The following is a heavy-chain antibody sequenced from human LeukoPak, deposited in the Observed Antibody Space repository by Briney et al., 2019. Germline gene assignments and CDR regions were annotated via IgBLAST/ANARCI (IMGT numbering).Heavy chain of an antibody. Sequence: SETLSLTCTVSGGSISSYYWSWIRQPPGKGLEWIGYIYYSGSTNYNPSLKSRVTISVDTSKNQFSLKLSSVTAADTAVYYCATSPGGCSSTSCYDWDYYYYMDVWGKGTTVTVSS. CDR2: IYYSGST. CDR3: ATSPGGCSSTSCYDWDYYYYMDV. D-gene: IGHD2-2*01. V-gene: IGHV4-59*01. J-gene: IGHJ6*03. CDR1: GGSISSYY.